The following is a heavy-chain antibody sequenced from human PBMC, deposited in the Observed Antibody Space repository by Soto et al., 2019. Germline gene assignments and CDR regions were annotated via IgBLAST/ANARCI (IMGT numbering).Heavy chain of an antibody. CDR1: GGTFSSYT. J-gene: IGHJ5*02. CDR2: IIPILGIA. V-gene: IGHV1-69*02. Sequence: QVQLVQSGAEVKKPGSSVKVSCKASGGTFSSYTISWVRQAPGQGLEWMGRIIPILGIANYAQKFQGRVTITADKSTSTAYMELSSLRSEDTAVYYCARLAAPDGYNGINNWFDPWGQGTLVTVSS. D-gene: IGHD5-12*01. CDR3: ARLAAPDGYNGINNWFDP.